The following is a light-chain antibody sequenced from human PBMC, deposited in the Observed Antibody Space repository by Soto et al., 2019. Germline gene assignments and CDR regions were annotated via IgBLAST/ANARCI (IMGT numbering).Light chain of an antibody. CDR1: SGAVTSAYF. V-gene: IGLV7-43*01. J-gene: IGLJ2*01. Sequence: QAVVTQEPSLTVSPGGTVTLTCASSSGAVTSAYFPSWVQQKPGQAPRALIYDTNKKYSWTPARFSGSLLGGKAALTLSGVKPEDEADYFCLVYYGGALFGGGTKVTVL. CDR3: LVYYGGAL. CDR2: DTN.